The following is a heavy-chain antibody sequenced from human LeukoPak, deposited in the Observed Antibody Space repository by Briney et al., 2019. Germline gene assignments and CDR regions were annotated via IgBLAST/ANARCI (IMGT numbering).Heavy chain of an antibody. Sequence: SETLSLTCSVSGGSISRSSYYWDWIRQPPGKGLEWIGSIYYSGSTYYNPSLKSRVTISVDTSKNQFSLKLSSVTAADTAVYYCARRKQRGDAFDIWGQGTMVTVSS. CDR3: ARRKQRGDAFDI. V-gene: IGHV4-39*07. J-gene: IGHJ3*02. CDR1: GGSISRSSYY. D-gene: IGHD6-25*01. CDR2: IYYSGST.